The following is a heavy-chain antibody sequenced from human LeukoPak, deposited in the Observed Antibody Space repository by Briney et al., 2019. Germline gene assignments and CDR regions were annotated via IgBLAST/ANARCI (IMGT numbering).Heavy chain of an antibody. D-gene: IGHD3-9*01. V-gene: IGHV3-7*01. CDR2: IKEDGSEK. CDR1: GFTFSSNW. CDR3: ARESQAVRYFDWWGNWFGP. J-gene: IGHJ5*02. Sequence: GGSLRLSCAASGFTFSSNWMSWVRQAPGKGLEWVANIKEDGSEKYYVDSVKGRFTISRDNAKNSLYLQMNSLRAEDTAVYYCARESQAVRYFDWWGNWFGPWGQGTLVTVSS.